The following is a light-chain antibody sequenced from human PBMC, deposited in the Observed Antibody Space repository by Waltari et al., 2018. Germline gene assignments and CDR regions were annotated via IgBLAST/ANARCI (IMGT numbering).Light chain of an antibody. CDR3: MQGTHWPYT. V-gene: IGKV2-30*02. CDR1: QSLVHSDGNTH. CDR2: RVS. Sequence: DVVMTQSPLSLPVTLGQPASISCTSSQSLVHSDGNTHLNWFQQRPGQSQRRLIYRVSNRDSGVPDRFSGSGSGTDFTLKISRVEADDVGVYYCMQGTHWPYTFGQGTKLDIK. J-gene: IGKJ2*01.